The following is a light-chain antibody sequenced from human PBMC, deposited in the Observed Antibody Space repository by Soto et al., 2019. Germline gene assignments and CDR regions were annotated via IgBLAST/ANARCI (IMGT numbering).Light chain of an antibody. Sequence: QSVLTQPPSVSGAPGQRVTISCTGSSSNIGAGYDVHWYQQLPGTAPKLLIYGNSNRPSGVPDRFSGAKSGTSASLAITGLQAEDEAEDDCQSYDSSLSGPVVFGGGTKLTVL. CDR2: GNS. J-gene: IGLJ2*01. CDR3: QSYDSSLSGPVV. V-gene: IGLV1-40*01. CDR1: SSNIGAGYD.